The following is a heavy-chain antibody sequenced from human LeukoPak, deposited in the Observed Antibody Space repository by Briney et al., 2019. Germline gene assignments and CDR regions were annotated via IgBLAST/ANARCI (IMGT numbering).Heavy chain of an antibody. Sequence: PGGSLRLSCGASGFTFSTYGMHWVRQAPGKGLGWVAGISYDAYNKYYADSVKGRFTISRDNAKNTLYLQMNSLRAEDTAVYYCARAYYDFWSGYPLDYYYYGTDVWGQGTTVTVSS. CDR3: ARAYYDFWSGYPLDYYYYGTDV. CDR2: ISYDAYNK. D-gene: IGHD3-3*01. V-gene: IGHV3-30*03. CDR1: GFTFSTYG. J-gene: IGHJ6*02.